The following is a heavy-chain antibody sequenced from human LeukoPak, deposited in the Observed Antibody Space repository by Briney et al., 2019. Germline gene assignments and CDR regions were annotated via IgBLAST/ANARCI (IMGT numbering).Heavy chain of an antibody. CDR3: ARDATTELGTVYMDV. J-gene: IGHJ6*03. CDR2: INWNGGNT. V-gene: IGHV3-20*04. D-gene: IGHD4-17*01. Sequence: GGSLRLSCAASGFTFDDYGMSWVRQGPGKGLEWVSGINWNGGNTGYADSVKGRFTISRDNAKNSLYLQMNSLRVEDTAVYYCARDATTELGTVYMDVWGKGTTVTISS. CDR1: GFTFDDYG.